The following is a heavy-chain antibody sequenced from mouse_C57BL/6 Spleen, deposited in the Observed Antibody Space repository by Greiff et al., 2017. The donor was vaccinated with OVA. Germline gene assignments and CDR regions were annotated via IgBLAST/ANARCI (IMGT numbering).Heavy chain of an antibody. J-gene: IGHJ3*01. CDR3: ASLTGTGFAY. D-gene: IGHD4-1*01. Sequence: VQLQQSGAELVKPGASVKLSCKASGYTFTSYWMHWVKQRPGQGLEWIGMIHPNSGSTNYNEKFKSKATLTVDKSSSTAYMQLSSLTSEDSAVYYCASLTGTGFAYWGQGTLVTVSA. V-gene: IGHV1-64*01. CDR1: GYTFTSYW. CDR2: IHPNSGST.